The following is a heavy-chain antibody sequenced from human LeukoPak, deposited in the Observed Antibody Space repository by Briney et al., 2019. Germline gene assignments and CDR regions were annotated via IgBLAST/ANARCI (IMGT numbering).Heavy chain of an antibody. D-gene: IGHD2-8*01. CDR1: GFTFSSYA. Sequence: PGGSLRLSCAASGFTFSSYAMSWVRQAPGKGLEWVSVIYSGGSTYYADSVKGRFTISRDNSKNTLYLQMNSLRAEDTAVYYCARTRYCTNGVCYNYFDYWGQGTLVTVSS. CDR3: ARTRYCTNGVCYNYFDY. J-gene: IGHJ4*02. CDR2: IYSGGST. V-gene: IGHV3-53*01.